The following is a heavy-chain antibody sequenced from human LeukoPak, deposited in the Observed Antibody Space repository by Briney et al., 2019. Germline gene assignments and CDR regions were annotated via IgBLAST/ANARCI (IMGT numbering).Heavy chain of an antibody. D-gene: IGHD5-18*01. J-gene: IGHJ6*02. CDR1: GYTFTSYV. V-gene: IGHV1-18*01. CDR3: ARGLWLWSSDYYYYYGMDV. Sequence: ASVKVSCKASGYTFTSYVISWVRQAPGQGLEWMGWISAYNGNTNYAQKLQGRVTMTTDTSTSTAYMELRSLRSDDTAVYYCARGLWLWSSDYYYYYGMDVWGQGTTVTVSS. CDR2: ISAYNGNT.